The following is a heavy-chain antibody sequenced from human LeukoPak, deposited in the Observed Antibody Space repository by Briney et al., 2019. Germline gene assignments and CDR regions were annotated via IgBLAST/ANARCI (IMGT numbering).Heavy chain of an antibody. CDR3: ARDGPPGIAVAGTFDY. CDR2: INHSGST. CDR1: DGSFSGYY. J-gene: IGHJ4*02. V-gene: IGHV4-34*01. Sequence: PSETLSLTCAVYDGSFSGYYWSWIRQPPGKGLEWIGEINHSGSTNYNPSLKSRVTISVDASKNQFSLKLSSVTAADTAVYYCARDGPPGIAVAGTFDYWGQGTLVTVSS. D-gene: IGHD6-19*01.